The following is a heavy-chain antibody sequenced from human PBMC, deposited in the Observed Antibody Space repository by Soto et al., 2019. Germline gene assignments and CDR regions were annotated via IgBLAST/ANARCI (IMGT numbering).Heavy chain of an antibody. J-gene: IGHJ4*02. CDR3: VRDGRGGWHFDS. CDR1: GFTLSSYW. V-gene: IGHV3-7*01. D-gene: IGHD6-19*01. Sequence: ETLSLSCAASGFTLSSYWMSWIRQVPGKGLEWVANTKGDGSEMYLIDSVAGRFTISRDNARNTVSLQMNNLRVEDTALYYCVRDGRGGWHFDSWGQGTLVTVSS. CDR2: TKGDGSEM.